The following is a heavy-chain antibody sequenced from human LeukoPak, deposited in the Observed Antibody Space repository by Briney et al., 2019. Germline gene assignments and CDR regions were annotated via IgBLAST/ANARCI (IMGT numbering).Heavy chain of an antibody. Sequence: SETLSLTCTVSGGSISSGGYYWSWIRQHPGKGLEWIGYIYYSGSTYYNPSLKSRVTISVDTSKNQFSLKLSSVTAADTAVYYCASMLSWGSIFLDYWGQGTLVTVSS. V-gene: IGHV4-31*03. CDR3: ASMLSWGSIFLDY. D-gene: IGHD3-3*01. CDR2: IYYSGST. CDR1: GGSISSGGYY. J-gene: IGHJ4*02.